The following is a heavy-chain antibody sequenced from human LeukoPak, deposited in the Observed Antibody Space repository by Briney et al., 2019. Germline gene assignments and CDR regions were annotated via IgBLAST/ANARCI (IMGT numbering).Heavy chain of an antibody. CDR3: AKAPVSAAATPWFDP. Sequence: GSLRLSCAASGFTFSSYAMTWVRQAPGKGLEWVSSISGSGDITYYADSVKGRFTISRDNSKNTLYLQMNGLTAEDTAVYYCAKAPVSAAATPWFDPWGQGTLVTVSS. CDR2: ISGSGDIT. V-gene: IGHV3-23*01. J-gene: IGHJ5*02. D-gene: IGHD2-2*01. CDR1: GFTFSSYA.